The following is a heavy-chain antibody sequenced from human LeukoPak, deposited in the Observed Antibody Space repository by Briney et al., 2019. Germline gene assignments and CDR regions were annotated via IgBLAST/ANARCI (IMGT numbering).Heavy chain of an antibody. D-gene: IGHD5-12*01. Sequence: ASVKVSCKASGYTFTSYGISWVRQAPGQGLEWMGWISAYNGNTNYAQKLQGRVTMTTDTSTSTAYMELRSLRSDDPAVYYCARDTIVATIETTTNYYYGMDVWGQGTTVTVSS. J-gene: IGHJ6*02. CDR1: GYTFTSYG. CDR3: ARDTIVATIETTTNYYYGMDV. V-gene: IGHV1-18*01. CDR2: ISAYNGNT.